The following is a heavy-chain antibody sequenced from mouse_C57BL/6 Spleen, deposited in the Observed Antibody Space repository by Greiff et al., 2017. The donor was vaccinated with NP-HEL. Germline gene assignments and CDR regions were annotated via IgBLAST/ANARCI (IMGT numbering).Heavy chain of an antibody. V-gene: IGHV1-82*01. CDR1: GYAFSSSW. CDR2: IYPGDGDT. CDR3: ARGGTGTLDY. J-gene: IGHJ2*01. Sequence: LQESGPELVKPGASVKISCKASGYAFSSSWMNWVKQRPGKGLEWIGRIYPGDGDTNYNGKFKGKATLTADKSSSTAYMQLSSLTSEDSAVYFCARGGTGTLDYWGQGTTLTVSS. D-gene: IGHD4-1*01.